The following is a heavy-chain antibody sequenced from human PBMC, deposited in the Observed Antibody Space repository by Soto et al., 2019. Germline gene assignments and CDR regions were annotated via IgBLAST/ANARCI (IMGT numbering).Heavy chain of an antibody. J-gene: IGHJ5*02. V-gene: IGHV4-4*07. CDR1: VGSISGYY. CDR2: IYSDGTT. Sequence: PSETLSLTCIVSVGSISGYYWSWIRQPAGKELEWIGRIYSDGTTNYNPSLKGRGTMSVDTSKKKISLKLTSVTAAATAMYYCARDRGYRSGSFGSWGQGVVVTVSS. CDR3: ARDRGYRSGSFGS. D-gene: IGHD5-18*01.